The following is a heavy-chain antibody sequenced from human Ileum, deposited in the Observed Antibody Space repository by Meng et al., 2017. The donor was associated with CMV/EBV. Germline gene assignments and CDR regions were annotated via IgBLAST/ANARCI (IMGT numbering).Heavy chain of an antibody. CDR1: GSCMGSYL. J-gene: IGHJ1*01. CDR3: ALRGSAAGTFQY. D-gene: IGHD6-13*01. Sequence: QEQLKAAGPGMGKPSETLSTTCTFRGSCMGSYLWSWLRQPPGKGLEWIGYMCYNGDTNYNPSLKSRVTISGDTSKNQFSLKLSSVTAADTAVYYCALRGSAAGTFQYWGQGTLVTVSS. CDR2: MCYNGDT. V-gene: IGHV4-59*01.